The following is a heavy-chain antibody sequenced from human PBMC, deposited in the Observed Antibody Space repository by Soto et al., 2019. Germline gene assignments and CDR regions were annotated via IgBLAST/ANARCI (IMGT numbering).Heavy chain of an antibody. CDR3: ARKTGEDRLGWFVP. D-gene: IGHD7-27*01. Sequence: QLQLQESGPGLVKPSETLSLTCTVSGGSISSSSYYWGWIRQPPGKGLEWIGSIYYSGSTYYNPSLKSRVTISVDTSKSQFSLKLSSVTAADTAVYYCARKTGEDRLGWFVPSGQGTLVNVSS. CDR2: IYYSGST. V-gene: IGHV4-39*01. J-gene: IGHJ5*02. CDR1: GGSISSSSYY.